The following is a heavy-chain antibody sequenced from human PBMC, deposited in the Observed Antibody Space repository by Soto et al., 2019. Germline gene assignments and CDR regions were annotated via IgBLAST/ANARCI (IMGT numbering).Heavy chain of an antibody. CDR2: IWYDGSNK. J-gene: IGHJ4*02. CDR1: GFAFSSYG. V-gene: IGHV3-33*01. CDR3: ARSPPGVAGRYDFDF. D-gene: IGHD6-6*01. Sequence: QVQLVESGGGVVQPGRSLRLSCAASGFAFSSYGMHWVRQTPGKGLEWVALIWYDGSNKYYADSVKGRFTISRDNSKNTLYLQMHSLRAEDTAVYFCARSPPGVAGRYDFDFWGQGTRVTVSS.